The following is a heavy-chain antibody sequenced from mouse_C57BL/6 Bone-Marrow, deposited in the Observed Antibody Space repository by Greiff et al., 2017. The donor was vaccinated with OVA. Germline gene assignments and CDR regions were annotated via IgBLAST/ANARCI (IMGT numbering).Heavy chain of an antibody. D-gene: IGHD3-2*02. J-gene: IGHJ2*01. V-gene: IGHV1-64*01. CDR2: IHPNSGST. Sequence: VQLQQPGAELVKPGASVKLSCKASGYTFTSYWMHWVKQRPGQGLEWIGMIHPNSGSTNYNEKFKSKATLTVDKSSSTAYMQLSSLTSEDSAVYYCARRTGAQGDYFDYWGQGTTLTVSS. CDR1: GYTFTSYW. CDR3: ARRTGAQGDYFDY.